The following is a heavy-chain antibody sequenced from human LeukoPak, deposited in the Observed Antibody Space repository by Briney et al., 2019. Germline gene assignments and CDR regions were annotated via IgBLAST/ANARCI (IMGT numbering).Heavy chain of an antibody. CDR2: IYSGGST. D-gene: IGHD3-22*01. CDR3: ARAANYYDIPGDY. CDR1: GFTFSSYW. V-gene: IGHV3-53*01. J-gene: IGHJ4*02. Sequence: GGSLRLSCAASGFTFSSYWMSWVRQAPGKGLEWVSVIYSGGSTYYADSVKGRFTISRDNSKNTLYLQMNSLRAEDTAVYYCARAANYYDIPGDYWGQGTLVTVSS.